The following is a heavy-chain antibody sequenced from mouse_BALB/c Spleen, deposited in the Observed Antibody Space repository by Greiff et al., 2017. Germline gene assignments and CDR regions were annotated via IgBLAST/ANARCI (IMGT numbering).Heavy chain of an antibody. CDR2: IDPANGNT. CDR3: ARGGNYVDY. Sequence: VQLQQSGAELVTPGASVKLSCTASGFYINDTYMHWVKQRPEQGLEWLGRIDPANGNTKYDAKFQGKGTITADTSSNTAYLQLSSLTSEDTAVYYCARGGNYVDYWGQGTTLTVSS. J-gene: IGHJ2*01. CDR1: GFYINDTY. V-gene: IGHV14-3*02.